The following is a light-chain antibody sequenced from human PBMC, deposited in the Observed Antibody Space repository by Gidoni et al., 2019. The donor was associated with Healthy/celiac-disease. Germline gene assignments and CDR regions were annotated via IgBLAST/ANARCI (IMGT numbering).Light chain of an antibody. CDR3: QQRSNWPVA. V-gene: IGKV3-11*01. CDR2: DSS. J-gene: IGKJ2*01. Sequence: IVLTQSPAILSLSPGERATLSCRASQSVSSYLSWYQQKPSQAPRLLIYDSSNRATGTPARFSGSGSGTDFTLTISRLDPEDFAVYYCQQRSNWPVAFGQGTKLEIK. CDR1: QSVSSY.